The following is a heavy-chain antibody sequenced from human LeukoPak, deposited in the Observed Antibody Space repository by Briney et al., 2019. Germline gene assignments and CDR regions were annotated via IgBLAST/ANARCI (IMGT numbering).Heavy chain of an antibody. D-gene: IGHD3-3*01. CDR3: ARHQFWSGYSAFDY. CDR2: IYYSGST. Sequence: SETLSLTCTVSGGSISSSSYYWGWIRQPPGKGLEWIGSIYYSGSTYYNPSLKSRVTISVDTSKNQFSLKLSSVTAADTAVYYCARHQFWSGYSAFDYWGQGTLVTVSS. J-gene: IGHJ4*02. CDR1: GGSISSSSYY. V-gene: IGHV4-39*01.